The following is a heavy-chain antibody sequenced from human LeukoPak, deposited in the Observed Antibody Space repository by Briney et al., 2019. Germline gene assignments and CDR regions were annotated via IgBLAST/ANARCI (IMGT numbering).Heavy chain of an antibody. Sequence: SETLSLTCTVSAGYTSSGGSCCGKIRQHPGNGLEWIGYIYYSGSTNYNPSLKSRVTISVDTSKNQFSLKLSSVTAADTAVYYCARLRDDFLMDVWGQGTTVTVSS. D-gene: IGHD3-3*01. V-gene: IGHV4-31*03. J-gene: IGHJ6*02. CDR1: AGYTSSGGSC. CDR3: ARLRDDFLMDV. CDR2: IYYSGST.